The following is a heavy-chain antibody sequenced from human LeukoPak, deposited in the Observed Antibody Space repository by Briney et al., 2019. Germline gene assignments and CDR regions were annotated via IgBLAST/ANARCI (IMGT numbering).Heavy chain of an antibody. D-gene: IGHD1-1*01. CDR3: ARRTQNFFDP. CDR2: IHPGDSNP. Sequence: GESLKISCKGSGYSFTNYWIGWVRQMPGKGLEWMGIIHPGDSNPRYSPSFQGQVTISADKSINTASLQWSSLKASDTVMYYCARRTQNFFDPWGQGTLVTVSS. V-gene: IGHV5-51*01. CDR1: GYSFTNYW. J-gene: IGHJ5*02.